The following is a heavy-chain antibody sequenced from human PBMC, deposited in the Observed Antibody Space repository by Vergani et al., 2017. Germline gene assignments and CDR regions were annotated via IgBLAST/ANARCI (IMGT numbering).Heavy chain of an antibody. CDR3: MTNHCFCAGGRCYTEAWDY. J-gene: IGHJ4*02. V-gene: IGHV3-30-3*01. Sequence: QVQLVESGGGVVQPGTSLRLSCVVSGFALNRHAMYWVRQAPGKGLEWVVGISFDGTNEYYPDLVKGRFTISREIAKNTLYLQVRSLRLEDTGVYHCMTNHCFCAGGRCYTEAWDYWGQGTPVTVSS. CDR1: GFALNRHA. D-gene: IGHD2-2*02. CDR2: ISFDGTNE.